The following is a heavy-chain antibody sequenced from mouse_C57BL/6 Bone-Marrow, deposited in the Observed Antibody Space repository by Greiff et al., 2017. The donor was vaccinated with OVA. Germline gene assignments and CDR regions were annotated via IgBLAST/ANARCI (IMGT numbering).Heavy chain of an antibody. J-gene: IGHJ4*01. V-gene: IGHV1-53*01. D-gene: IGHD1-1*01. Sequence: QVQLQQPGTELVKPGASVKLSCKASGYTFTSYWMHWVKQRPGQGLEWIGNINPSNGGTNYNEKFKSRATLTVDKSSSTASMQLSSLTSEDSAVYYCASSDFYYGSMDYWGQGTSVTVSS. CDR3: ASSDFYYGSMDY. CDR2: INPSNGGT. CDR1: GYTFTSYW.